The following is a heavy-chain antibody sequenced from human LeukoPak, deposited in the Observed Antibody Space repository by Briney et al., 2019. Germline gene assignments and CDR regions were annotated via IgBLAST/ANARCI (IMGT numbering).Heavy chain of an antibody. J-gene: IGHJ6*03. CDR1: GFTFSNYW. CDR3: ARDAVGWLREAPYYYYYMDV. V-gene: IGHV3-53*01. Sequence: GGSLRLSCAASGFTFSNYWMHWVRQAPGKGLEWVSVIYSGGSTYYADSVKGRFTISRDNSKNTLYLQMNSLRAEDTAVYYCARDAVGWLREAPYYYYYMDVWGKGTTVTISS. CDR2: IYSGGST. D-gene: IGHD5-12*01.